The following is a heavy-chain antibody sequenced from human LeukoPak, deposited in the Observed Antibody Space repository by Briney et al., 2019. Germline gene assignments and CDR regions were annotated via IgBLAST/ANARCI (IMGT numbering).Heavy chain of an antibody. J-gene: IGHJ4*02. V-gene: IGHV3-23*01. CDR1: GFTFTNYA. D-gene: IGHD6-13*01. Sequence: GGSLRLSCAASGFTFTNYAMSWVRQAPGKGLEWVSAISGSGTSTYYADSVKGRFTISRDNSENTLYLQMNSLRAEDTAVYYCARTGIAAPISDYWGQGTLVTVSS. CDR2: ISGSGTST. CDR3: ARTGIAAPISDY.